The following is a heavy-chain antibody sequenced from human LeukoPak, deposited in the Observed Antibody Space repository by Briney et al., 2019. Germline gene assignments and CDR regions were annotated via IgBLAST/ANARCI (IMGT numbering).Heavy chain of an antibody. D-gene: IGHD6-13*01. J-gene: IGHJ4*02. CDR3: ARDSTAAAGSYFDY. Sequence: ASVKVSCKAAGFTFIDYCSHWVRQAPGQGPEWMGWIDLNNGATKYAPKFQGRVTITRDTSINTAYMELSSPTSDDTAVYYCARDSTAAAGSYFDYWGQGTLVTVSS. CDR2: IDLNNGAT. CDR1: GFTFIDYC. V-gene: IGHV1-2*02.